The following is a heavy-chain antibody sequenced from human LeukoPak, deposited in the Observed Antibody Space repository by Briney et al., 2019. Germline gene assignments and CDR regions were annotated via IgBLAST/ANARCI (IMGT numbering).Heavy chain of an antibody. J-gene: IGHJ6*04. CDR3: ARALRYSSSWYSPWEYYYYGMDV. V-gene: IGHV3-11*01. CDR1: GFTFSDYY. CDR2: ISSSGSTI. Sequence: PGGSLRLSCAASGFTFSDYYMSWIRQAPGKGLEWVSYISSSGSTIYYADSVKGRFTISRDNAKNSLYLQMNSLRAEDTAVYYCARALRYSSSWYSPWEYYYYGMDVWGKGTTVTVFS. D-gene: IGHD6-13*01.